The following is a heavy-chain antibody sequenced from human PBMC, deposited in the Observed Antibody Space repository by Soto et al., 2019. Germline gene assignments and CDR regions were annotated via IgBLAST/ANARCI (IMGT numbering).Heavy chain of an antibody. CDR2: INHSGST. D-gene: IGHD3-22*01. CDR1: GGSFSGYD. V-gene: IGHV4-34*01. CDR3: ARGFHYDSSGYYFDY. Sequence: PSETLSLTCAVYGGSFSGYDWSWIRQPPGKGLEWIGEINHSGSTNYNPSLKSRVTISVDTSKNQFSLKLSSVTAADTAVYYCARGFHYDSSGYYFDYWGQGTLLIVSS. J-gene: IGHJ4*02.